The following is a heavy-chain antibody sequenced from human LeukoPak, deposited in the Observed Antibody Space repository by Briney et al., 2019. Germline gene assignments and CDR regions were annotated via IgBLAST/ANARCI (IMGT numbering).Heavy chain of an antibody. V-gene: IGHV4-34*01. CDR3: AKRVAVYCGGDCYSGYFDY. D-gene: IGHD2-21*02. CDR2: INHSGST. CDR1: GGSFSGYY. Sequence: SETLSLTCAVYGGSFSGYYWSWIRQPPGKGLEWIGEINHSGSTNYNPSLKSRVTISVDTSKNQFSLKLSSVTAADTAVYYCAKRVAVYCGGDCYSGYFDYWGQGTLVTVSS. J-gene: IGHJ4*02.